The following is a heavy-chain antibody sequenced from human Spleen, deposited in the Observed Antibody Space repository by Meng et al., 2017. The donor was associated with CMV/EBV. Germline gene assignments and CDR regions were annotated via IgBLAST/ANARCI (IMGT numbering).Heavy chain of an antibody. CDR1: GASFTSGGFY. Sequence: SETLSLTCTVSGASFTSGGFYWSWIRQLPGKDLEWIGNIYHIGYTSCNPSLESRVTISVDTSKKQFLLELRSVTAADSGVYYCARDRTSRGWFDPWGQGTLVTVSS. V-gene: IGHV4-31*03. CDR2: IYHIGYT. CDR3: ARDRTSRGWFDP. J-gene: IGHJ5*02.